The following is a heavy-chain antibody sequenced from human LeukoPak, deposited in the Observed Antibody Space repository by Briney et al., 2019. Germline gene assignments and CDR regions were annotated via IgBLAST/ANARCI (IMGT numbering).Heavy chain of an antibody. CDR2: INHSGGT. V-gene: IGHV4-39*07. CDR1: GGSIGSSSYY. Sequence: SETLSLTCTVSGGSIGSSSYYWGWIRQPPGKGLEWIGEINHSGGTNYNPSLKSRVTISVDTSKNQFSLKLSSVTAADTAVYYCARGRYKRGIFGVVTHPIDYWGQGTLVTVSS. J-gene: IGHJ4*02. CDR3: ARGRYKRGIFGVVTHPIDY. D-gene: IGHD3-3*01.